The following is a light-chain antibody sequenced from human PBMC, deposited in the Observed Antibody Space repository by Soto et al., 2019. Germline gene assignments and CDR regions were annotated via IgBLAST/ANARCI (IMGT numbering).Light chain of an antibody. CDR2: GAS. CDR3: QQYGGSPRIT. V-gene: IGKV3-20*01. CDR1: QSVSSSY. Sequence: EIVLTQSPGTLSLSPWERATLSCRASQSVSSSYLAWYQQKPGQAPRLLIYGASSRATGIPDRFSGSGSGTDFTLIINRLEPEDVAIYYCQQYGGSPRITFGQGTRLEIK. J-gene: IGKJ5*01.